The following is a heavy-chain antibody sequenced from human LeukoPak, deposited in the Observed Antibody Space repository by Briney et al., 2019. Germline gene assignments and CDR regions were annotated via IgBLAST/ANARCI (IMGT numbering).Heavy chain of an antibody. CDR3: ARGFVDIVVVPAASDAFDL. J-gene: IGHJ3*01. CDR2: ISSSSSYI. Sequence: GGSLRLSCAASGFTFSSYSMNWVRRAPGKGLEWVSSISSSSSYIYYADSLKGRFTISRDNAKNSLYLQMNSLRAEDTAVYYCARGFVDIVVVPAASDAFDLWGQGTMVTVSS. D-gene: IGHD2-2*01. V-gene: IGHV3-21*01. CDR1: GFTFSSYS.